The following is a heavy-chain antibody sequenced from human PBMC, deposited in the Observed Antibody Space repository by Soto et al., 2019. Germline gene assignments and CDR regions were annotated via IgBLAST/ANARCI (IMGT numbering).Heavy chain of an antibody. CDR1: GFTFSSYA. CDR2: INWNGGST. Sequence: GGSLRLSCAASGFTFSSYAMSWVRQAPGKGLEWVSGINWNGGSTGYADSVKGRFTISRDNAKNSLYLQMNSLRAEDTALYHCARDLCSGGSCYIDYWGQGTLVTVSS. D-gene: IGHD2-15*01. CDR3: ARDLCSGGSCYIDY. V-gene: IGHV3-20*01. J-gene: IGHJ4*02.